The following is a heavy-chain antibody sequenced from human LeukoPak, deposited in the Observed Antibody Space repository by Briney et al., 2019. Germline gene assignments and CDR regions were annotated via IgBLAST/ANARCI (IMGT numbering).Heavy chain of an antibody. Sequence: GSLRLSCAASGFTLSSYAMHWVRQAPGKGLEWVAAISYQGSNKYYADSVKGRFTVSRDDSKNTLYLQMNSLRAEDTAVYYCARDAPSYSSSWYRYFQHWGQGTLVTVSS. CDR2: ISYQGSNK. CDR1: GFTLSSYA. CDR3: ARDAPSYSSSWYRYFQH. V-gene: IGHV3-30*04. J-gene: IGHJ1*01. D-gene: IGHD6-13*01.